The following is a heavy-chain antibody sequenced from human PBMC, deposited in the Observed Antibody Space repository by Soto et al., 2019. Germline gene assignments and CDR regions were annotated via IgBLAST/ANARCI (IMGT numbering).Heavy chain of an antibody. D-gene: IGHD3-3*01. CDR2: IYHSGST. CDR3: AGDTYYDFWSDYYRSDYCFDY. V-gene: IGHV4-4*02. Sequence: SETLSLTCAVSGGSISSSNWWSWVRQPPGKGLEWIGEIYHSGSTNYNPSLKSRDTISVDKSKNQFSLKLSSVTAADTAVYYCAGDTYYDFWSDYYRSDYCFDYWGQGTLVTVSS. J-gene: IGHJ4*02. CDR1: GGSISSSNW.